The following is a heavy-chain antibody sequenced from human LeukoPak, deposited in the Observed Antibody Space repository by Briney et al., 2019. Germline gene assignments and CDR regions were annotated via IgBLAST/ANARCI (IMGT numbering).Heavy chain of an antibody. J-gene: IGHJ4*02. D-gene: IGHD3-10*01. CDR1: GFTFSSYW. V-gene: IGHV3-74*01. Sequence: HSGGSLRLSCAASGFTFSSYWMHWVRQAPGKGLVWVSRINSDGSSTSYADSVKGRFTISRDNAKNTLYLQMNSLRAEDTAVYYCARELLWFGELLSNDYWGQGTLVTVSS. CDR3: ARELLWFGELLSNDY. CDR2: INSDGSST.